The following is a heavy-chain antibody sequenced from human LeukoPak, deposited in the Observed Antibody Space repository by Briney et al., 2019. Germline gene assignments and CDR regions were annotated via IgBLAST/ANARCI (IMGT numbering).Heavy chain of an antibody. CDR1: GVSITLYY. V-gene: IGHV4-59*01. D-gene: IGHD3-9*01. CDR3: ARGNYDILSDYSLYSPRGGFDH. Sequence: WETLSLTCTVSGVSITLYYWTWIRQSPKKGLEWIGDISSYGSNYNPSLSSRLTISTDTSKNHFSLWLTSVSAADTAVYYCARGNYDILSDYSLYSPRGGFDHWGQGILVTVSS. CDR2: ISSYGS. J-gene: IGHJ4*02.